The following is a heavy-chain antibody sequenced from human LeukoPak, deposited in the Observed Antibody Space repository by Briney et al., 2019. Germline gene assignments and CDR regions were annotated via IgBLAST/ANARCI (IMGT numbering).Heavy chain of an antibody. D-gene: IGHD6-19*01. CDR1: GGSISSYY. V-gene: IGHV4-59*01. CDR3: ARAAQHSTGWYGFDY. CDR2: IYYSGST. Sequence: SETLSLTCTVSGGSISSYYWSWIRQPPGKGLEWIGYIYYSGSTNYNPSLKSRVNISVDTSKNQFSLKLSSVTAADTAVYYCARAAQHSTGWYGFDYWGQGTLVTVSS. J-gene: IGHJ4*02.